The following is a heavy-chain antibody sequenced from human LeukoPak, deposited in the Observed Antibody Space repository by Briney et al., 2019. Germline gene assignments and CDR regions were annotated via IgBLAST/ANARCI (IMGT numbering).Heavy chain of an antibody. CDR1: GFTFSSYW. V-gene: IGHV3-7*01. Sequence: GGSLRLSCAASGFTFSSYWMSWVRQAPGKGLEWVAIIKQDGSEKYYVDSVKGRFTFSRDNAKNSLYLQMNSLRAEDTAVYYCARHLREYINTDPPFDYWGQGTLVTVSS. CDR2: IKQDGSEK. CDR3: ARHLREYINTDPPFDY. J-gene: IGHJ4*02. D-gene: IGHD6-6*01.